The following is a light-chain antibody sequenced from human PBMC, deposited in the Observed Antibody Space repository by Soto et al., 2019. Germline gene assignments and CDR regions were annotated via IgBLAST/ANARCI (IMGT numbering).Light chain of an antibody. V-gene: IGLV2-11*01. CDR1: NSDVGGYNY. CDR3: CSYAGNSPWV. J-gene: IGLJ3*02. CDR2: DVS. Sequence: QSALTQPRSVSGSPGQSVTISCTGTNSDVGGYNYVSWYQQHPGKDPKLVIYDVSKRPSGVPDRFSGSKSGNTASLTISGLLAEDEADYYCCSYAGNSPWVVGGGTKLTVL.